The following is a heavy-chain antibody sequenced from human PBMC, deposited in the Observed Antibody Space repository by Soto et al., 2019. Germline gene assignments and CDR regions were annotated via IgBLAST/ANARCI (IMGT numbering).Heavy chain of an antibody. CDR1: GGSISSYY. D-gene: IGHD6-6*01. V-gene: IGHV4-59*08. CDR3: ARVSSIAGLYYGMDV. J-gene: IGHJ6*02. Sequence: SETLSLTCTVSGGSISSYYWSWIRQPPGKGLEWIGYVYYSGSTSYNPSLKTRVTISVDTSKNQLSLKLSSVTAADTSVYYCARVSSIAGLYYGMDVWGQGTTVTVSS. CDR2: VYYSGST.